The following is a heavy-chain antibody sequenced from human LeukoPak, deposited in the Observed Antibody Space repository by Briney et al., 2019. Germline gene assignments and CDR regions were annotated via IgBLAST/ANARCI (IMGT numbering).Heavy chain of an antibody. V-gene: IGHV3-30*18. Sequence: GGSLRLSCAASGFTFSRFGMHWVRQAPGKGLEWVAVISYDGSNKYYADSVKGRFTISRDNSKNTPYLQMNSLTAEDTAVYYCAKVGDSSSHYYYYYMDVWGKGTTVTVSS. CDR1: GFTFSRFG. D-gene: IGHD6-6*01. CDR2: ISYDGSNK. CDR3: AKVGDSSSHYYYYYMDV. J-gene: IGHJ6*03.